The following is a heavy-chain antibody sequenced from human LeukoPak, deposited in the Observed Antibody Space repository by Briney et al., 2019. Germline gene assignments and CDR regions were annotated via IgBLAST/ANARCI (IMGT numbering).Heavy chain of an antibody. CDR3: AKQELLCFDY. Sequence: SGGSLRLSCAASGFTFSSYAMSWVRQAPGKGLEWVSAISGSGGSTYYADSVKGRFTISRDNSRNTLYLQMNSLRAEDTAVYFCAKQELLCFDYWGQGTLVTVSS. CDR2: ISGSGGST. J-gene: IGHJ4*02. V-gene: IGHV3-23*01. CDR1: GFTFSSYA. D-gene: IGHD3-10*02.